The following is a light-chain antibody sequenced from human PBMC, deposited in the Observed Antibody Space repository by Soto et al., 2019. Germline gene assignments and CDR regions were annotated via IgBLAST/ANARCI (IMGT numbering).Light chain of an antibody. V-gene: IGLV2-11*01. J-gene: IGLJ3*02. CDR1: SSDIGNNNF. CDR2: DVS. Sequence: QSALTQPPSASGSPGQSVTISCTGNSSDIGNNNFVSWYQQHPGKAPTLMIFDVSQRPSGVPDRFSGSKSGNTASLTISGLQADDEADYYCCSYGGSYTWVFGGGTKLTVL. CDR3: CSYGGSYTWV.